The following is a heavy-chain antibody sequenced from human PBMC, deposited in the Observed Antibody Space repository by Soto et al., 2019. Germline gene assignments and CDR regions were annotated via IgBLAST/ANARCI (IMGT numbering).Heavy chain of an antibody. D-gene: IGHD4-17*01. CDR3: AKDRDYGGNSGAFDI. CDR2: ISWNSGSI. J-gene: IGHJ3*02. Sequence: EVQLVESGGGLVQPGRSLRLSCAASGFTFDDYAMHWVLQAPGKGLEWVSGISWNSGSIGYADSVKGRFTISRDNAKNYLYLQMNSLRAEDTAVYYCAKDRDYGGNSGAFDIWGQGTMVTVSS. V-gene: IGHV3-9*01. CDR1: GFTFDDYA.